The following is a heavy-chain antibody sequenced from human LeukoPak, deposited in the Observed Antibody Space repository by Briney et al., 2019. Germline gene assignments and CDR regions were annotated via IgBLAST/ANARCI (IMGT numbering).Heavy chain of an antibody. D-gene: IGHD6-13*01. CDR2: IYHSGST. Sequence: PSETLSLICTVSGYSISSGYFWGWIRQPPGKGLEWIGSIYHSGSTSYNPSLKSRLTISVDTSKNQFSLKLNFVTAADTAMYYCARMFRSSWYINWFDPWGQGTLVTVSS. CDR1: GYSISSGYF. V-gene: IGHV4-38-2*02. CDR3: ARMFRSSWYINWFDP. J-gene: IGHJ5*02.